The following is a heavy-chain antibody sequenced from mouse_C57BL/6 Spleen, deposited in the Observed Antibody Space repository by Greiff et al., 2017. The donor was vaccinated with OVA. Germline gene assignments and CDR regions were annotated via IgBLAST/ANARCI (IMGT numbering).Heavy chain of an antibody. CDR1: GYTFTDYN. Sequence: EVQLQQSGPELVKPGASVKMSCKASGYTFTDYNMHWVKQSHGKSLEWIGYINPNNGGTSYNQKFKGKATLTVNKSSSTAYMELRSLTSEDSAVYYCAHDYGSSPWFAYWGQGTLVTVSA. V-gene: IGHV1-22*01. CDR2: INPNNGGT. CDR3: AHDYGSSPWFAY. J-gene: IGHJ3*01. D-gene: IGHD1-1*01.